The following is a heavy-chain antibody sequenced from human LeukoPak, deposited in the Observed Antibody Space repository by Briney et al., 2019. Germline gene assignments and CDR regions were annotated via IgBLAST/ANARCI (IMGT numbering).Heavy chain of an antibody. D-gene: IGHD1-1*01. V-gene: IGHV4-4*09. J-gene: IGHJ4*02. CDR2: IYAGGNT. Sequence: SETLSLTCTVSCGSIGAYYWTWIRQSPGRGLEWIGYIYAGGNTRYNSSLESRVSISVDTYKNQFSLTLNTVTAPDTAAYYWARGVSGLWIAFVYWGEGGLVAVSS. CDR3: ARGVSGLWIAFVY. CDR1: CGSIGAYY.